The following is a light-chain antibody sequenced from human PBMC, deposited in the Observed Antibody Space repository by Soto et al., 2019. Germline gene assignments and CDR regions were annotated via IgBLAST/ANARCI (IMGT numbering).Light chain of an antibody. CDR3: QQYEALPFT. Sequence: DIQMTQSPSSLSASVGDRVTITCQASQGINDYLNWFQQKPGTAPKLLIYDTLSLEEGVPSRFSGRGGGTLFTLTISGLQPEDFATYYCQQYEALPFTFGPGTKVDLK. J-gene: IGKJ3*01. CDR1: QGINDY. V-gene: IGKV1-33*01. CDR2: DTL.